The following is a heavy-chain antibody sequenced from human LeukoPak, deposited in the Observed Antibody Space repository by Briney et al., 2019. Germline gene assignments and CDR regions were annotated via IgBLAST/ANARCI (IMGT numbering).Heavy chain of an antibody. Sequence: SETLSLTCTVSGYSISSGYYWGWIRQPPGKGLEWIGSIYHSGSTYYNPSLKSRVTISVDTSKNQFSLKLSSVTAADTAVYYRARATGSYYRNWFDPWGQGTLVTVSS. CDR2: IYHSGST. CDR3: ARATGSYYRNWFDP. CDR1: GYSISSGYY. V-gene: IGHV4-38-2*02. D-gene: IGHD1-26*01. J-gene: IGHJ5*02.